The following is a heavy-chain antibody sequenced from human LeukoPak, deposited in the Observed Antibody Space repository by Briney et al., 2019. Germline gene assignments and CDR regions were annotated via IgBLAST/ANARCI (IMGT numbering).Heavy chain of an antibody. CDR2: INHSGST. D-gene: IGHD2/OR15-2a*01. CDR3: ASPRTVRAQYYY. CDR1: GGSFSGYY. Sequence: SETLSLTCAVYGGSFSGYYWSWVRQPPGKGLEWIGEINHSGSTNYNPSLKSRVTISVDTSKNQFSLKLSSVIAADTAVYYCASPRTVRAQYYYWGQGTLVTVSS. V-gene: IGHV4-34*01. J-gene: IGHJ4*02.